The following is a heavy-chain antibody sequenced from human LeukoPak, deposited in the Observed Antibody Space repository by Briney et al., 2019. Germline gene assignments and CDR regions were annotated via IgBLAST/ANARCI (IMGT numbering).Heavy chain of an antibody. CDR1: GGSISSSSYY. Sequence: PSETLSLTCTVSGGSISSSSYYWGWIRQPPGKGLEWNGSIYYSGSTYYNPSLKSRVTISVDTSKNQFSLKLSSVTAADTAVYYCARHRQEMATITPIDFFDCRGQGTLVTVSS. J-gene: IGHJ4*02. V-gene: IGHV4-39*01. D-gene: IGHD5-24*01. CDR2: IYYSGST. CDR3: ARHRQEMATITPIDFFDC.